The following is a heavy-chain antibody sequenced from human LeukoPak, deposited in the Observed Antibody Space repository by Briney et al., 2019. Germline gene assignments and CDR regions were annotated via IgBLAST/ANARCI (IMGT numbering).Heavy chain of an antibody. CDR2: IYYSGST. J-gene: IGHJ4*02. CDR1: GGSISGYY. V-gene: IGHV4-59*08. Sequence: SETLSLTCTVSGGSISGYYWSWIRQPPGKGLECIGYIYYSGSTNYNPSLKSRVTNSLDTSKNQFSLNLSSVTAADTAVYYCARLRVHHEGLDSWGQGALVTVSS. D-gene: IGHD1-1*01. CDR3: ARLRVHHEGLDS.